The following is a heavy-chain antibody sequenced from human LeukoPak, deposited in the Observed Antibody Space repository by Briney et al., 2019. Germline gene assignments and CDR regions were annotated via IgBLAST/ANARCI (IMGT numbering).Heavy chain of an antibody. CDR1: GGSISSSSYY. CDR3: ARRGVRGPFDY. CDR2: IYYSGST. Sequence: SETLSLTCTVSGGSISSSSYYWGWIRQPPGKGLEWIGSIYYSGSTYYNPSLKSRVTISVDTSKNQFSLKLSSVTAADTAVYYCARRGVRGPFDYWGQGTLVTVSS. D-gene: IGHD3-10*01. J-gene: IGHJ4*02. V-gene: IGHV4-39*07.